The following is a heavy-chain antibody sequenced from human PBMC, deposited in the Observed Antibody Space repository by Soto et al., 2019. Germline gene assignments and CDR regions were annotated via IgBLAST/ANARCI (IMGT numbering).Heavy chain of an antibody. D-gene: IGHD3-10*01. J-gene: IGHJ6*02. Sequence: EVQLVESGGGLVQPGESLRLSCEASGFTVSSFFMTWVRQAPGKGLEWVSVLYRGGNTYYADSVRGRFTISRDGSKNTLNLHMNSLRAEDTAVYYCARFGIYEGISYYYAMDVWGQGTTVTVSS. CDR2: LYRGGNT. V-gene: IGHV3-66*01. CDR3: ARFGIYEGISYYYAMDV. CDR1: GFTVSSFF.